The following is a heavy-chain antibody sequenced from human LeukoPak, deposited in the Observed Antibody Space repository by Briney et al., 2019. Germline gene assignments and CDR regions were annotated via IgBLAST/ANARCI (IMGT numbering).Heavy chain of an antibody. Sequence: ASVRVSCKASGYTFTGSGWYLYWLRQAPGQGLECVGWIHPNNGATLYAQKFQGRVAMTTDTSISTAYMELSRLRPDDTAMYYCARDGPAQMVDFDYWGQGTLVTVSS. J-gene: IGHJ4*02. D-gene: IGHD3-10*01. V-gene: IGHV1-2*02. CDR2: IHPNNGAT. CDR3: ARDGPAQMVDFDY. CDR1: GYTFTGSGWY.